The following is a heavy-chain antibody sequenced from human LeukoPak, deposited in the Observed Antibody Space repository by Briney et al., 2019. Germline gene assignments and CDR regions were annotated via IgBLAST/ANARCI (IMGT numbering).Heavy chain of an antibody. CDR1: GGSISSSSSY. V-gene: IGHV4-39*07. CDR3: ARERQAAAGTWGYYYYYYMDV. J-gene: IGHJ6*03. D-gene: IGHD6-13*01. Sequence: SETLSLTCTVSGGSISSSSSYWGWIRQPPGKGLEWIGSIYYSGSTYYNPSLKSRVTISVDTPKNQFSLKLSSVTAADTAVYYCARERQAAAGTWGYYYYYYMDVWGKGTTVTVSS. CDR2: IYYSGST.